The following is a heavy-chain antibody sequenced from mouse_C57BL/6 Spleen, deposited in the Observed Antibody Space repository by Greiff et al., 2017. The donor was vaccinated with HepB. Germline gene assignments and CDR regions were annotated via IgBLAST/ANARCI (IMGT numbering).Heavy chain of an antibody. CDR3: TGKGYYYGDY. V-gene: IGHV6-3*01. D-gene: IGHD1-1*01. J-gene: IGHJ2*01. Sequence: EVKLMESGGGLVQPGGSMKLSCVASGFTFSNYWMNWVRQSPEKGLEWVAQIRLKSDNYATHYAESVKGRFTISRDDSKSSVYLQMNNLRAEDTGIYYCTGKGYYYGDYWGQGTTLTVSS. CDR1: GFTFSNYW. CDR2: IRLKSDNYAT.